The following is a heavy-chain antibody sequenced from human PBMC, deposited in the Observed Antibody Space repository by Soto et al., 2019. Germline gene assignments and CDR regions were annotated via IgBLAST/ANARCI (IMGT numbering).Heavy chain of an antibody. CDR2: IYYSGST. CDR3: ARGFYYYDRGYAFDI. V-gene: IGHV4-61*01. D-gene: IGHD3-22*01. Sequence: SETLSLTCTVSGGSVSSGSYYWSWVRQPPGKGLEWIGYIYYSGSTNYNPSLKSRVTISVDTSKNQFSLKLSSVTAADTAVYYCARGFYYYDRGYAFDIWGQGTMVTVSS. J-gene: IGHJ3*02. CDR1: GGSVSSGSYY.